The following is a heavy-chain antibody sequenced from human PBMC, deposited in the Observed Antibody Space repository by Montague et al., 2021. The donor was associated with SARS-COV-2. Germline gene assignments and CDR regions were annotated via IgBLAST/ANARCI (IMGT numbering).Heavy chain of an antibody. V-gene: IGHV4-34*01. J-gene: IGHJ6*02. Sequence: SETLSLTCAVYGGSFSGYCWSWIRQPPGKGLEWIGEISHSGSTTYNPSLKSRVTISVDTSKNQFSLKLSSVTAADTAVYYCARVRYYGSGTSLGMDVWGQGTTVTVSS. CDR2: ISHSGST. D-gene: IGHD3-10*01. CDR1: GGSFSGYC. CDR3: ARVRYYGSGTSLGMDV.